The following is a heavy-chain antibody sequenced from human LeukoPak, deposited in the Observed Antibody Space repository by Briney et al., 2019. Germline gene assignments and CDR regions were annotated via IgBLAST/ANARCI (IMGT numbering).Heavy chain of an antibody. V-gene: IGHV3-49*04. CDR2: IRRKASGGTT. J-gene: IGHJ4*02. CDR3: TRPIYGSGSYYFDY. Sequence: PGGSLRLSCTASGFSFGDYTMSWVHQAPGKGLEWVGFIRRKASGGTTGYAASVKGRFTISRDDSKSIAYLQMDSLKTEDTAVYYCTRPIYGSGSYYFDYWGQGTLVTVSS. CDR1: GFSFGDYT. D-gene: IGHD3-10*01.